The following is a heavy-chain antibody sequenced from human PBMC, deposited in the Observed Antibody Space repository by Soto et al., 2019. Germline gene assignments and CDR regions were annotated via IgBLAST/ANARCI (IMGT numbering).Heavy chain of an antibody. D-gene: IGHD6-19*01. CDR3: AKDIAGSGWYSLDY. CDR1: GFTFDDYT. J-gene: IGHJ4*02. CDR2: ISWDGDRT. V-gene: IGHV3-43*01. Sequence: EVQLVESGGVVVQAGGSLRLSCAVSGFTFDDYTMHWVRQAPGKGLEWLSLISWDGDRTSYADSVKGRFTISRDNSQNSLYLQMNSLRTEDTALYYCAKDIAGSGWYSLDYWGQGSLVTVSS.